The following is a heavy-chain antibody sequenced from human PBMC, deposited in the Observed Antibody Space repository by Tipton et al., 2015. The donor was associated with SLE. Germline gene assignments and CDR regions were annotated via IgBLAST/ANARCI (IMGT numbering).Heavy chain of an antibody. CDR1: GGSISSGDYY. CDR2: IYYSGST. J-gene: IGHJ4*02. V-gene: IGHV4-30-4*01. CDR3: ASRPRVGIAAHDY. Sequence: TLSLTCTVSGGSISSGDYYWSWIRQPPGKGLEWIGYIYYSGSTYYNPSLKSRVTISVDTSKNQFSLKLSSVTAADTAVYYCASRPRVGIAAHDYWGQGTLVTVSS. D-gene: IGHD6-13*01.